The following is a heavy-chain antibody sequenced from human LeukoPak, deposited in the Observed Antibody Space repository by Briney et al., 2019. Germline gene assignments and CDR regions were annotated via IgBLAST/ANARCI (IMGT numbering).Heavy chain of an antibody. CDR3: ARLDYFGSGLYYYMDV. J-gene: IGHJ6*03. V-gene: IGHV3-21*04. D-gene: IGHD3-10*01. CDR2: ISSRSSDI. Sequence: GGSLRLSCAASGFPFSSYSMNWARQAPGKGLEWVSSISSRSSDIYYADSVKGRFTISRDNAKNSLYLQMNSLRAEDTAVYYCARLDYFGSGLYYYMDVWGKGTTVTISS. CDR1: GFPFSSYS.